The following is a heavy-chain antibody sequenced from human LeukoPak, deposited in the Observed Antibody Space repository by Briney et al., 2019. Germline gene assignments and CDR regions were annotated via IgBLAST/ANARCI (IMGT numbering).Heavy chain of an antibody. CDR3: ARGPDCSSTSCYYYMDV. V-gene: IGHV1-2*02. J-gene: IGHJ6*03. CDR1: GYTFTRYY. D-gene: IGHD2-2*01. Sequence: ASVKVSCKASGYTFTRYYMHWVRQAPGQGLEWMGWINPNSGGTNYAQKFQGRVTMTRDTSISTANMELSRLRSDDTAVYYCARGPDCSSTSCYYYMDVWGKGTTVTVSS. CDR2: INPNSGGT.